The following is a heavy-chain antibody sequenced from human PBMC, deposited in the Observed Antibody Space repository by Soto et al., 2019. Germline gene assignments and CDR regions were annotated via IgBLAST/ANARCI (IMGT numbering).Heavy chain of an antibody. CDR3: ARESEDLTSNFDY. CDR2: ISSTTNYI. Sequence: PWGSLRLSCAASGFTFTRYSINFVRHSPVKGLEWVSSISSTTNYIYYGDSMKGRFTISRDNAKNSLYLEMNSLRAEDTAVYYCARESEDLTSNFDYWGQGTLVTVSS. CDR1: GFTFTRYS. J-gene: IGHJ4*02. V-gene: IGHV3-21*06.